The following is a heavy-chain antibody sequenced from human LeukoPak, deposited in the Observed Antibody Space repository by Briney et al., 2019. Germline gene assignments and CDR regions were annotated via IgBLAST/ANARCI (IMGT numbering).Heavy chain of an antibody. CDR1: GFTFSSYA. Sequence: PGGSLRLSCAASGFTFSSYAMSWVRQAPGKGQEWVSAISGSGGSTYYADSVKGRFTISRDNSKNTLYLQMNSLRAEDTAVYYCAKGPGSYIYYFDYWGQGTLVTVSS. D-gene: IGHD3-10*01. V-gene: IGHV3-23*01. CDR2: ISGSGGST. CDR3: AKGPGSYIYYFDY. J-gene: IGHJ4*02.